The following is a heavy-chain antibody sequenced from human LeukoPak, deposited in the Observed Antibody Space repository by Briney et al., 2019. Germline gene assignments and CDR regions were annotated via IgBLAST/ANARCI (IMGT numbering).Heavy chain of an antibody. D-gene: IGHD2-21*01. CDR1: SDSITDYY. Sequence: SETLSLTCTVSSDSITDYYWSWIRQPPGQELEWMGFIYHSGTTSYNPSRNSRVTISIDTSTNQFSLKRSSVTAADTAVYYCAKFHNWFDSWGQGTLVAVSS. CDR3: AKFHNWFDS. CDR2: IYHSGTT. J-gene: IGHJ5*01. V-gene: IGHV4-59*08.